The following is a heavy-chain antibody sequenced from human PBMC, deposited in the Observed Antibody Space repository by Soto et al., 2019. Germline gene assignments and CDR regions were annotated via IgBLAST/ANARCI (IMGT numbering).Heavy chain of an antibody. Sequence: PGGSLRLSCAASGFNFSAYWMSWVRQAPGKGLEWVTNMNYDGSLIYYLDSVKGRFTISRDNANNLLFLQMNSLRAEDTAVYYCAKYSGSSSFENWGPGTLVTVSS. CDR1: GFNFSAYW. D-gene: IGHD1-26*01. CDR3: AKYSGSSSFEN. CDR2: MNYDGSLI. V-gene: IGHV3-7*02. J-gene: IGHJ1*01.